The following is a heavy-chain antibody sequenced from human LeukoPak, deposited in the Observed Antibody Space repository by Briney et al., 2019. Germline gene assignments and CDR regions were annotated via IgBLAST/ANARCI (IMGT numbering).Heavy chain of an antibody. V-gene: IGHV3-30-3*01. CDR3: ARDNDFWSGILNY. D-gene: IGHD3-3*01. Sequence: GGSLRLSCAASGFTFSSYAMHWVRQAPGKGLEWVAVISYDGSNQYYADSVKGRFIFSRDNSKNTMYLQMNSLRPEDTAVYYCARDNDFWSGILNYWGQGTLVTVSS. J-gene: IGHJ4*02. CDR2: ISYDGSNQ. CDR1: GFTFSSYA.